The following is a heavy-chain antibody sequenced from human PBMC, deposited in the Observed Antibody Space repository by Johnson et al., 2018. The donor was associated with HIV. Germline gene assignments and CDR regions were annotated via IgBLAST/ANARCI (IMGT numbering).Heavy chain of an antibody. CDR3: AKVHIAARWSDAFDI. Sequence: QVQLVESGGRVVQPGRSLRLSCVASGFTFRSYGMHWFRQAPGKGLEWVAFVSYDGTNEFYADSVKGRFTVSIDSSKNTLFLQMNSLRAEDTAVYFCAKVHIAARWSDAFDIWGQGTMVTVSS. CDR1: GFTFRSYG. CDR2: VSYDGTNE. D-gene: IGHD6-6*01. J-gene: IGHJ3*02. V-gene: IGHV3-30*18.